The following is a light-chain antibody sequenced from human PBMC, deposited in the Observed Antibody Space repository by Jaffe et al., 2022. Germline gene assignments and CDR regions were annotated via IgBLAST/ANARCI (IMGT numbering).Light chain of an antibody. CDR3: QQSYSTPT. J-gene: IGKJ4*01. CDR1: RSIGNY. Sequence: DIQMTQSPASLSASVGDTVTISCRASRSIGNYLNWFQQKPGKAPTLLIYVASTLIRGVPSRFSGSGSGTDFTLTINNLQPEDFATYFCQQSYSTPTFGVGTTVDIK. CDR2: VAS. V-gene: IGKV1-39*01.